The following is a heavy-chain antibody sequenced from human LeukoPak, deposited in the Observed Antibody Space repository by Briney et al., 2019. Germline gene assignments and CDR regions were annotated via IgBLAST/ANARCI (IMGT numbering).Heavy chain of an antibody. CDR1: GGSISSTAYY. D-gene: IGHD6-6*01. Sequence: SETLSLTCTVSGGSISSTAYYWDWIRQPPGKGLEWIGSIYYSETTYYNSSLKSRVTISLNTSKNQFSLRLTSVTAADTAVYYCARQVSDYYFYYIDVWGKGATVTVSS. V-gene: IGHV4-39*01. CDR2: IYYSETT. J-gene: IGHJ6*03. CDR3: ARQVSDYYFYYIDV.